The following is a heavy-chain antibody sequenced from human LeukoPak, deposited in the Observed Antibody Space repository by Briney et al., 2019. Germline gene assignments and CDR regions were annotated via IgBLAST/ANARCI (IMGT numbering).Heavy chain of an antibody. D-gene: IGHD3/OR15-3a*01. J-gene: IGHJ4*02. V-gene: IGHV3-11*04. CDR3: ARGVIYGDRGAQMAC. Sequence: GGSLRLSCAASGFTFSDYYMSWIRQAPGKGLEWVPYISSSGSTIYYADSVKGRFTISRDNAKNTLYLQMNSLRAEDTAVYYCARGVIYGDRGAQMACWGQGTLVTVSS. CDR1: GFTFSDYY. CDR2: ISSSGSTI.